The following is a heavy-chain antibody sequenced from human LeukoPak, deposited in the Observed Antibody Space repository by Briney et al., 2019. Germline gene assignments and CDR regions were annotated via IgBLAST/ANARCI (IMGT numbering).Heavy chain of an antibody. CDR1: GGTFSSYA. Sequence: GASVKVSCKASGGTFSSYAISWVRQAPGQGLEWMGWISAYNGNTNYAQKLQGRVTMTTDTSTSTAYMELRSLRSDDTAVYYCARDYYDSSGPTPFDYWGQGTLVTVSS. D-gene: IGHD3-22*01. CDR2: ISAYNGNT. V-gene: IGHV1-18*01. CDR3: ARDYYDSSGPTPFDY. J-gene: IGHJ4*02.